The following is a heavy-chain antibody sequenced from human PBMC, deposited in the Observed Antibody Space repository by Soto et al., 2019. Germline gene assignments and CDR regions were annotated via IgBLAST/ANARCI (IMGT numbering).Heavy chain of an antibody. CDR3: ARDPGGATGFDP. Sequence: QVRLVQSGAEVKRPGASVKVSCKTYGYSFTVYGISWVRQAPGQGLEWMGWMSTYTGDTNYARKFRGRVTMTTDISASTASMELRSLTSDDTAVDYCARDPGGATGFDPWGQGTPVIVST. D-gene: IGHD3-10*01. V-gene: IGHV1-18*01. CDR2: MSTYTGDT. CDR1: GYSFTVYG. J-gene: IGHJ5*02.